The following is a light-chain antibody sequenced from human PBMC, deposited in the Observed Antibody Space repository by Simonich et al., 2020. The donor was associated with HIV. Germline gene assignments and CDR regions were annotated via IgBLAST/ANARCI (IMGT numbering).Light chain of an antibody. CDR1: QSVSSN. V-gene: IGKV3-15*01. Sequence: EIVMTQSPATLSVSPVERATLSCRARQSVSSNLAWYQQKPGQALRLLIYGASTRANGIPARFSGSGSGTEFTLTIRSLQSEDFAVYYCQQYHNWPPYTFGQGTKLEIK. CDR2: GAS. J-gene: IGKJ2*01. CDR3: QQYHNWPPYT.